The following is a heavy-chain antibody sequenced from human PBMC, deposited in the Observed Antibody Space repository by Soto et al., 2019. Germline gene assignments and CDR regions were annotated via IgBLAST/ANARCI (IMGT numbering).Heavy chain of an antibody. CDR1: GYTFTSYD. D-gene: IGHD4-4*01. CDR3: ARKTAAYSHYYYYYGMDV. J-gene: IGHJ6*02. Sequence: ASVKVSCKASGYTFTSYDINWVRQATGQGLEWMGWMNPNSGNTGYAQKFQGRVTMTRNTSISTAYMELSSLRSEDTAVYYCARKTAAYSHYYYYYGMDVWGQGTTVTV. CDR2: MNPNSGNT. V-gene: IGHV1-8*01.